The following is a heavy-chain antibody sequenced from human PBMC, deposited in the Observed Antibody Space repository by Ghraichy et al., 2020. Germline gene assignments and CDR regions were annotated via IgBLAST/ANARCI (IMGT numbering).Heavy chain of an antibody. CDR2: IYSGGST. D-gene: IGHD3-22*01. V-gene: IGHV3-66*01. CDR1: GFTVSSNY. J-gene: IGHJ4*02. Sequence: GGSLRLSCAASGFTVSSNYMSWVRQTPGKGLEWVSVIYSGGSTYYADSVKGRFTISRDNSKNTLYLQMNSLRAEDTAVYYCARLHSYYYDSSGYPGGYWGQGTLVTVSS. CDR3: ARLHSYYYDSSGYPGGY.